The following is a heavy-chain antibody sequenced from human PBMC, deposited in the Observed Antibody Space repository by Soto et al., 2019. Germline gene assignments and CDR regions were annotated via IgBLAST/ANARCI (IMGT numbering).Heavy chain of an antibody. Sequence: PSETLSLTCTVSGDSISSYYWSWIRQPPGKGLEWIGYIYYSGSTYYNPSLKSRVTISVDRSKNQFSLKLSSVTAADTAVYYCARQTRGAPKYYYGSGSYHGMDVWGQGTTVTVSS. D-gene: IGHD3-10*01. J-gene: IGHJ6*02. CDR3: ARQTRGAPKYYYGSGSYHGMDV. CDR1: GDSISSYY. V-gene: IGHV4-59*12. CDR2: IYYSGST.